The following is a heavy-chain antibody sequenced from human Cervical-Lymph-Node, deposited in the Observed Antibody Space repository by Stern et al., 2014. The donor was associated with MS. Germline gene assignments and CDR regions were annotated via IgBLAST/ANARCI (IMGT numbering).Heavy chain of an antibody. CDR1: GFSLTTSGVG. Sequence: ESGPTLVKPTQTLTLTCTFSGFSLTTSGVGVAWFRQPPGKALEWLAVIYWDDDERYSPSLKTRLTITKDTSKNQVVLTMANMDPVDTATYYCAHTMVTFDEGYGLDVWGQGTTVTVSS. V-gene: IGHV2-5*02. CDR2: IYWDDDE. CDR3: AHTMVTFDEGYGLDV. J-gene: IGHJ6*02. D-gene: IGHD2-21*02.